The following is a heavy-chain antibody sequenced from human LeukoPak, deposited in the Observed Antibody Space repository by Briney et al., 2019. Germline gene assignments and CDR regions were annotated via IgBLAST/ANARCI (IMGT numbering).Heavy chain of an antibody. CDR2: IGTPGET. V-gene: IGHV3-13*01. D-gene: IGHD3-10*01. CDR1: GFSVGTYD. Sequence: GGSLRLSCVASGFSVGTYDMHWVRQAPGKGLEWVSSIGTPGETYYVGSVKGRFTISRDNAKNSLYLQMNNLRAGDTAVYYCTRVRGSAFDMWGQGTMVTVSP. CDR3: TRVRGSAFDM. J-gene: IGHJ3*02.